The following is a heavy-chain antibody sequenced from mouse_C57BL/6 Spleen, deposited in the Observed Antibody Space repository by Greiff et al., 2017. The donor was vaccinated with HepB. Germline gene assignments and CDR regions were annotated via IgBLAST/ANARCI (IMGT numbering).Heavy chain of an antibody. CDR3: ARGDYGSSDRDY. CDR1: GYAFSSSW. Sequence: QVQLQQSGPELVKPGASVKISCKASGYAFSSSWMNWVKQRPGKGLEWIGRIYPGDGDTNYNGKFKGKATLTADKSSGTAYMQLSSLTSEDSAVYFCARGDYGSSDRDYWGQGTTLTVA. D-gene: IGHD1-1*01. V-gene: IGHV1-82*01. CDR2: IYPGDGDT. J-gene: IGHJ2*01.